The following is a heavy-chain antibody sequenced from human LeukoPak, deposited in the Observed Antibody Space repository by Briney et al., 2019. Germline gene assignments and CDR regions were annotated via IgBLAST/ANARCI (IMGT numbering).Heavy chain of an antibody. Sequence: GGSLRLSCAASGLTFSTYWMSWVRQAPGKGLEWVANIKQDGSEKYYVDSVKGRFTISRDNAKNSLYLQMSSLRAEDTAVYYCAREDYSNYGGYYYYYMDVWGKGTTVTVSS. CDR2: IKQDGSEK. J-gene: IGHJ6*03. D-gene: IGHD4-11*01. CDR3: AREDYSNYGGYYYYYMDV. V-gene: IGHV3-7*01. CDR1: GLTFSTYW.